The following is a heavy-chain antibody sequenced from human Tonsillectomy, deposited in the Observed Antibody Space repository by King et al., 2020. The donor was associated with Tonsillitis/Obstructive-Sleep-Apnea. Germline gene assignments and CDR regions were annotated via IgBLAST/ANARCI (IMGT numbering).Heavy chain of an antibody. D-gene: IGHD3-9*01. Sequence: QLVQSGAEVKKPGASVKVSCKASGYTFTTYSMHWVRQAPGQGLEWMGVINPSGGSTSYEQKFQGRVTMTRDTSTTTVYMELGSLRSEDTAVYYCARAPSRYYHYMDVWGKGTTVTVSS. CDR2: INPSGGST. J-gene: IGHJ6*03. CDR1: GYTFTTYS. V-gene: IGHV1-46*01. CDR3: ARAPSRYYHYMDV.